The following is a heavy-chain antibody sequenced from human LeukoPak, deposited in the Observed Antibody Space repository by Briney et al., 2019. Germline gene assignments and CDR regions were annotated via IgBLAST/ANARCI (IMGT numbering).Heavy chain of an antibody. J-gene: IGHJ4*02. CDR1: GFTFGDYA. CDR3: TTWELLGSGFDY. CDR2: IRSKDYGGTT. Sequence: PGGSLRLSCTASGFTFGDYAISWVRQAPGKGLEWVGFIRSKDYGGTTDYAASVKGRFIISRDDSKNTLYLQMNSLKTEDTAVYYCTTWELLGSGFDYWGQGTLVTVSS. D-gene: IGHD1-26*01. V-gene: IGHV3-49*04.